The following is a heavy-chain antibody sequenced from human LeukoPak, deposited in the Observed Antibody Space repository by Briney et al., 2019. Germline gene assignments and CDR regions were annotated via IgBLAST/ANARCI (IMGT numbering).Heavy chain of an antibody. CDR1: GGSISSYY. CDR3: ARAWNPFDDSSGYYGSAFDI. D-gene: IGHD3-22*01. CDR2: IYTSGST. J-gene: IGHJ3*02. V-gene: IGHV4-4*07. Sequence: PSETLSLTCTVSGGSISSYYWSWIRQPAGKGLDWIGRIYTSGSTNYNPSLKSRVTMSVDTSKNQFSLKLSSVTAADTAVYYCARAWNPFDDSSGYYGSAFDIWGQGTMVTVSS.